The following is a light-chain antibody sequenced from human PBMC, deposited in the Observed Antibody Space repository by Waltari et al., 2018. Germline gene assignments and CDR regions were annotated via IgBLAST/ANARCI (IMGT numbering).Light chain of an antibody. CDR1: QSLLYSNGNNY. J-gene: IGKJ1*01. Sequence: EIVMTQSPLSLPVTPGEPASISCRSSQSLLYSNGNNYLDWYLQKPGQSPQLLVYLGYNRASGVPDRISGSGSGTDFTLKISRVEAEDVGIYYCMQTLQTPKTFGQGTKVEIK. CDR3: MQTLQTPKT. V-gene: IGKV2-28*01. CDR2: LGY.